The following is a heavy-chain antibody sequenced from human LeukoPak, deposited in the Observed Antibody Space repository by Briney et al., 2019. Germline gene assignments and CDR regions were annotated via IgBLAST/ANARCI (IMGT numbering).Heavy chain of an antibody. Sequence: ASVKVACKTSGYTFFSYGITWVQQAPGQGLEWMGWISANNGDTKYAPKFQGRVTMTTESNTRTAYLDVRSLRSDDTAVYYCARDGVHSGTTDFWGQGTLITVAS. J-gene: IGHJ4*02. CDR2: ISANNGDT. CDR1: GYTFFSYG. V-gene: IGHV1-18*01. CDR3: ARDGVHSGTTDF. D-gene: IGHD1-1*01.